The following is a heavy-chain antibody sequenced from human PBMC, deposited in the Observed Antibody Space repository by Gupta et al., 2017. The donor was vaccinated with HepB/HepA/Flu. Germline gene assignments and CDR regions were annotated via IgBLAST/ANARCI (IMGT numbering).Heavy chain of an antibody. Sequence: EVQLVESGGALVQPGWSLRLSCAASGFTFSNHWMDWVRQAPGKVLEWVANIRQDGSDKYYVDSVKGRVTIARDNAKNSLYLQMNSLRVEDTAVYNCSRTLDDWGQGTLVTVSS. J-gene: IGHJ4*02. CDR2: IRQDGSDK. CDR3: SRTLDD. V-gene: IGHV3-7*01. CDR1: GFTFSNHW.